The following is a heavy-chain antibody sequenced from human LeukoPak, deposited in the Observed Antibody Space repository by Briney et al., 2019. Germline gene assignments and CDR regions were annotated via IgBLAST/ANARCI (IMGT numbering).Heavy chain of an antibody. D-gene: IGHD2-15*01. CDR2: ISGSGGST. J-gene: IGHJ4*02. V-gene: IGHV3-23*01. Sequence: GSLRLSCAASGFTFSSYAMSWVRQAPGKGLEWVLAISGSGGSTYYADSVKGRFTISRDNSKNTLYLQMNSLRAEDTAVYYCASQGYCSSGSCSFPRHPFDYWGQGTLVTVSS. CDR1: GFTFSSYA. CDR3: ASQGYCSSGSCSFPRHPFDY.